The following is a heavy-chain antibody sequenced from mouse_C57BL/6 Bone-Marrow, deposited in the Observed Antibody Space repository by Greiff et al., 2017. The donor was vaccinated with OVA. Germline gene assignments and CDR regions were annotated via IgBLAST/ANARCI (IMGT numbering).Heavy chain of an antibody. Sequence: DVKLVESGGDLVKPGGSLKLSCAASGFTFSSYGMSWVRQTPDKRLEWVATISSGGSYTYYPDSVKGRFTISRDKAKNTLYLQMSSLKSEDTAMYYCARRGVVAPDYWGQGTTLTVSS. D-gene: IGHD1-1*01. CDR1: GFTFSSYG. J-gene: IGHJ2*01. CDR3: ARRGVVAPDY. V-gene: IGHV5-6*02. CDR2: ISSGGSYT.